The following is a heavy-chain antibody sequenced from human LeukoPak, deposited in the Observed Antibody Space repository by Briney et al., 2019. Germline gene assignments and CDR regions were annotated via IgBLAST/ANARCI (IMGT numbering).Heavy chain of an antibody. V-gene: IGHV4-61*02. J-gene: IGHJ3*02. CDR1: GGSISSSSYY. Sequence: PSETLSLTCTVSGGSISSSSYYRSWIRQPAGKGLEWIGRIYTSGSTNYNPSLKSRVTMSVDTSKNQFSLKLSSVTAADTAVYYCARDYYDSSALDAFDIWGQGTMVTVSS. CDR3: ARDYYDSSALDAFDI. D-gene: IGHD3-22*01. CDR2: IYTSGST.